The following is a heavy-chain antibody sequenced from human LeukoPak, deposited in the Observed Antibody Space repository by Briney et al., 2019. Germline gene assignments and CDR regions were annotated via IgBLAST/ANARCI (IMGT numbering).Heavy chain of an antibody. J-gene: IGHJ4*02. D-gene: IGHD3-22*01. V-gene: IGHV4-61*02. Sequence: SETLSLTCTVSGGSISSGSYYWNWIRQPAGKGLEWIGRIYASGITNYHPSLKSRVAISVDTSRNQFSLRLSSVTAADTAVYYCASGADSSNYFLYYWGPGILVTVSS. CDR3: ASGADSSNYFLYY. CDR1: GGSISSGSYY. CDR2: IYASGIT.